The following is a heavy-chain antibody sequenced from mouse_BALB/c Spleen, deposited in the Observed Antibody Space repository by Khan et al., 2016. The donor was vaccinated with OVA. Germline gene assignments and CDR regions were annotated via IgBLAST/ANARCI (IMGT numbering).Heavy chain of an antibody. J-gene: IGHJ3*01. CDR1: GYTFTSYS. V-gene: IGHV1-4*01. CDR2: INPCNGYT. Sequence: QIQLVQSGAELARPGASVKMSCKASGYTFTSYSIHWIKKRPGQGLEWIGYINPCNGYTNYNQKFKDKATLTTDKSSTPAYLQLSSVTSDDSAVXNCVRDGAYYWNEGWFAYWGQGTLVTVSA. CDR3: VRDGAYYWNEGWFAY. D-gene: IGHD2-14*01.